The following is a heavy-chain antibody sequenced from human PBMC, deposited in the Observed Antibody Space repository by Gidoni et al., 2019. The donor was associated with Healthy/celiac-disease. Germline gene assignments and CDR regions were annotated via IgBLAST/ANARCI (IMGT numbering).Heavy chain of an antibody. D-gene: IGHD2-2*01. CDR1: GFTFSSYG. CDR2: IWYDGSNK. Sequence: QVQLVESGGGVVQPGRSLRLSCAASGFTFSSYGMHWVRQAPGKGPAWVAVIWYDGSNKYYADSVKGRFTISRDNSKNTLYLQMNSLRAEDTAVYYCAGGIVVVPAAIDYYYMDVWGKGTTVTVSS. J-gene: IGHJ6*03. CDR3: AGGIVVVPAAIDYYYMDV. V-gene: IGHV3-33*01.